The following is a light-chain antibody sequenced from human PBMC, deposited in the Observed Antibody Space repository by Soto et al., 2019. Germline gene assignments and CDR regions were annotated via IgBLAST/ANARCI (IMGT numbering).Light chain of an antibody. J-gene: IGKJ1*01. CDR3: QQRSNWPPWA. CDR1: QSVSSY. Sequence: EIVLTQSPATLSLSPGERATLSCRASQSVSSYLAWYQQKPGQAPRVLIYDASNRATGIPARFSGSGSGTDFTLTINSLEPEDFAVYYCQQRSNWPPWAFGQGTKVEIK. V-gene: IGKV3-11*01. CDR2: DAS.